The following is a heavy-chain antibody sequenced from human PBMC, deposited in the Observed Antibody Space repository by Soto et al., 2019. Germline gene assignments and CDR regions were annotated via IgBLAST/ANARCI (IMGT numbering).Heavy chain of an antibody. CDR2: INIYSGDA. V-gene: IGHV1-18*01. Sequence: QVRLEQSGPEVKKTGASVKVTCKASGYTVTGYGISWVRQAPGQGLEWMGWINIYSGDANYAQSFQDRVTMTRDTSTNTVYMEMRTLRSDDTAVYYCSRALYYYDNSGLAYSGQGTLVTVSS. CDR3: SRALYYYDNSGLAY. D-gene: IGHD3-22*01. J-gene: IGHJ4*02. CDR1: GYTVTGYG.